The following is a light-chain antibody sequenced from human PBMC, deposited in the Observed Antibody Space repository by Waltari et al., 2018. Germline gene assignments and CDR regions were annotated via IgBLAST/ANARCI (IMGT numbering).Light chain of an antibody. Sequence: DIVMTQSPDSLAVSLGERAAINCKSRPSVLHSSNHKNYLAWFQQKPGQPPKLLIYWASTRESGIPDRFSGSGSGTDFTLTISSLQAEDVAVYYCQQYYSSPRTFGQGTKVEIK. CDR1: PSVLHSSNHKNY. V-gene: IGKV4-1*01. CDR3: QQYYSSPRT. J-gene: IGKJ1*01. CDR2: WAS.